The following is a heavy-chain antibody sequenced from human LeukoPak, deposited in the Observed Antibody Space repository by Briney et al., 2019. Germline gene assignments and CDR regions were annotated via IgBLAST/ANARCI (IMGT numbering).Heavy chain of an antibody. V-gene: IGHV3-23*01. Sequence: GGSLRLSCAASGFTFSSFAMSWVRQAPGKGLEWVSFIIGSGGNTYYADSVKGRFTISRDNSKNTLYLQVNSLRAEDTAIYYCAKGHCSSTSCYQIYFDYWGQGTLVTVSS. CDR2: IIGSGGNT. CDR3: AKGHCSSTSCYQIYFDY. CDR1: GFTFSSFA. J-gene: IGHJ4*02. D-gene: IGHD2-2*01.